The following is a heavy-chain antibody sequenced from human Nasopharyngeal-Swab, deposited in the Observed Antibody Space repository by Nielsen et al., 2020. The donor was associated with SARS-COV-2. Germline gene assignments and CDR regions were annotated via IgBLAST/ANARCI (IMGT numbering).Heavy chain of an antibody. Sequence: SVKVSCKASGGTFSSYAISWVRQAPGQGLEWMGRIILILVIANYAQKFQGRVTITADKSTSTAYMELSSLRSEDTAVYYCAREYCSGGSCYGNYGMDVWGQGTTVTVSS. D-gene: IGHD2-15*01. CDR2: IILILVIA. V-gene: IGHV1-69*04. CDR3: AREYCSGGSCYGNYGMDV. CDR1: GGTFSSYA. J-gene: IGHJ6*02.